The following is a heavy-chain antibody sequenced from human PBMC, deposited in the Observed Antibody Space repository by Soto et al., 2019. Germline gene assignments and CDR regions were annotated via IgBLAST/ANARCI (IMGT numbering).Heavy chain of an antibody. J-gene: IGHJ5*02. CDR2: MNPNSGNT. CDR3: ARGIKSGAYSRWFAP. Sequence: QVQLVQSGAEVKKPGASVKVSCKASGYTFTSYDINWVRQATGQGLEYLGWMNPNSGNTAYVQKFQGRVTMTWDTSITTAYMEQSSLRSQGTAVYFCARGIKSGAYSRWFAPWGQGTLVTVSS. D-gene: IGHD4-17*01. V-gene: IGHV1-8*01. CDR1: GYTFTSYD.